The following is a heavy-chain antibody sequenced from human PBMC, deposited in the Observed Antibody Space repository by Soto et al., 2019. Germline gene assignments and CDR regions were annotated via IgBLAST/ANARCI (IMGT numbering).Heavy chain of an antibody. CDR1: GFTFSSYG. CDR3: ARGRRSYYDSSGYYSSHFDY. CDR2: ISYDGSNK. Sequence: PGGSLRLSCAASGFTFSSYGMHWVRQAPGKGLEWVAVISYDGSNKYYADSVKGRFTISRDNSKNTLYLQMNSLRAEDTAVYYCARGRRSYYDSSGYYSSHFDYWGQGTLVTVSS. J-gene: IGHJ4*02. D-gene: IGHD3-22*01. V-gene: IGHV3-30*03.